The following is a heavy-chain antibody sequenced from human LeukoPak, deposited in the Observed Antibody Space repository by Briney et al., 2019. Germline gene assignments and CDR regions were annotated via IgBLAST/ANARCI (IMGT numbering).Heavy chain of an antibody. CDR2: IYYSGNT. CDR3: AGVPTLIRGVIP. CDR1: GGSISSSNYY. Sequence: SETLSLTCTVSGGSISSSNYYWGWIRQPPGKGLEWIGTIYYSGNTYYSPSLKSRVTISVDTSKNQFSLKLSSVTAADTAVYYCAGVPTLIRGVIPWGQGPQVTVSS. D-gene: IGHD3-10*01. J-gene: IGHJ5*02. V-gene: IGHV4-39*07.